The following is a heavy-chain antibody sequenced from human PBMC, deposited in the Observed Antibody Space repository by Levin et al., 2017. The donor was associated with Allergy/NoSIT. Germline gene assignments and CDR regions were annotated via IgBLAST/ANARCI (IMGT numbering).Heavy chain of an antibody. CDR3: ARGLRFLEGKYYYYGMDV. D-gene: IGHD3-3*01. CDR1: GFTFSSYS. CDR2: ISSSSSTI. V-gene: IGHV3-48*04. J-gene: IGHJ6*02. Sequence: GESLKISCAASGFTFSSYSMNWVRQAPGKGLEWVSYISSSSSTIYYADSVKGRFTISRDNAKNSLYLQMNSLRAEDTAVYYCARGLRFLEGKYYYYGMDVWGQGTTVTVSS.